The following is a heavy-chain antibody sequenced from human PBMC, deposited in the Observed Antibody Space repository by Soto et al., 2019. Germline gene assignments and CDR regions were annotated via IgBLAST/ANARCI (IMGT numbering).Heavy chain of an antibody. CDR2: ISGSGGST. D-gene: IGHD3-9*01. Sequence: GGSLRLSCAASGFTFSSYAMSWVRQAPGKGLEWVSAISGSGGSTYYADSVKGRFTISRDNSKNTLYLQMNSLRAEDTAVYYCAKDLSFLTGYYPFDYWGQGTLVTVSS. CDR3: AKDLSFLTGYYPFDY. J-gene: IGHJ4*02. V-gene: IGHV3-23*01. CDR1: GFTFSSYA.